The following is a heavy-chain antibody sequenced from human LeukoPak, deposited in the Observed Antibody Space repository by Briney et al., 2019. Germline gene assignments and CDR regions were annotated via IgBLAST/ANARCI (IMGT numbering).Heavy chain of an antibody. CDR3: ARVKISNYGSDYDY. CDR2: ISPNSGGT. D-gene: IGHD3-10*01. J-gene: IGHJ4*02. CDR1: GYTFTVNN. Sequence: GASVKVSCKASGYTFTVNNIHWVRQAPGQGLEWMGWISPNSGGTNYAQNFQGRVTMTRDTSISTAYMELSRLRSGDTAVYYCARVKISNYGSDYDYWGQGTLVTVSS. V-gene: IGHV1-2*02.